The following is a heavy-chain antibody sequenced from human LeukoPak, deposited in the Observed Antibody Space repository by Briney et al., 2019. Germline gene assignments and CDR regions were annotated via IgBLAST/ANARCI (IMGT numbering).Heavy chain of an antibody. CDR1: GGSFGSSSYY. D-gene: IGHD5-24*01. J-gene: IGHJ4*02. CDR3: ASHLEDGRSPDQEDYDH. CDR2: MSYSGTT. V-gene: IGHV4-39*01. Sequence: SETLSLTCAVSGGSFGSSSYYWGWIRQPPGKGLEWIGTMSYSGTTHYNPSLKSRVTISVDTSKNEFSMKLRSVTAADTAVYYCASHLEDGRSPDQEDYDHWGQGTLVTVSS.